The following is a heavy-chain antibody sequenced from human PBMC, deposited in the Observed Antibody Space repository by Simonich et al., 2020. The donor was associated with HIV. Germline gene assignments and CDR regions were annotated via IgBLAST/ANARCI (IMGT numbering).Heavy chain of an antibody. D-gene: IGHD4-17*01. CDR2: INNRGNT. CDR3: ARRHPTTVTTPYFDY. Sequence: QVQLQQWSAGLLKPSETLSLTCAVYGGSLSGYDWSELRQPPGKGREGNGEINNRGNTNYNPSLKSRVTISVDTSKNKFSLKLSSVTAADTAVYYCARRHPTTVTTPYFDYWGQGTLVTVSS. CDR1: GGSLSGYD. V-gene: IGHV4-34*01. J-gene: IGHJ4*02.